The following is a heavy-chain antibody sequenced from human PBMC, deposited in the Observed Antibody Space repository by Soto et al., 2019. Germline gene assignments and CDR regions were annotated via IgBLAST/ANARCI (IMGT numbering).Heavy chain of an antibody. D-gene: IGHD3-10*01. CDR2: ISAYNGNT. V-gene: IGHV1-18*01. Sequence: QVQLVQSGAEVKKPGASVKVSCKPSGYTFTSYGITWVRQAPGQGLEWMGWISAYNGNTNYAQKLQGRVTMTTDTPTRTAYMELRSRGSDDAAVYYWAGGWFGVVVYHFDYWGQGTLVTVSS. J-gene: IGHJ4*02. CDR1: GYTFTSYG. CDR3: AGGWFGVVVYHFDY.